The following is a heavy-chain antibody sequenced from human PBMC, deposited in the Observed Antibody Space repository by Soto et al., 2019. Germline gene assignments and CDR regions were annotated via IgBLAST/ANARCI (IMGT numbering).Heavy chain of an antibody. CDR3: ARRPIVGGAL. CDR1: GGSISNSNW. Sequence: QVQLQESGPGLVKPSGTMSLTCAVFGGSISNSNWWPWVRQRPGKGLDWIGEIFHSGSTNYSSSLMGRVTISVEQANNQFSLKLSSLSAADTAVYYSARRPIVGGALWGQGTLVTVSS. V-gene: IGHV4-4*02. CDR2: IFHSGST. J-gene: IGHJ4*02. D-gene: IGHD1-26*01.